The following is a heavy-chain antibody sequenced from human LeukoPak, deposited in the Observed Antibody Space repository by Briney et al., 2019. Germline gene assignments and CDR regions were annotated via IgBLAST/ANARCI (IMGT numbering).Heavy chain of an antibody. CDR3: AKGSDFWSGYYAYMDV. Sequence: GGSLRLSCAASGFTFSSYGMHWVRQAPGKGLEWVAVISYDGSNKYYADSVKGRFTISRDNSKNTLYLQMNSLRAEDTAVYYCAKGSDFWSGYYAYMDVWGKGTTVTVSS. J-gene: IGHJ6*03. V-gene: IGHV3-30*18. CDR1: GFTFSSYG. CDR2: ISYDGSNK. D-gene: IGHD3-3*01.